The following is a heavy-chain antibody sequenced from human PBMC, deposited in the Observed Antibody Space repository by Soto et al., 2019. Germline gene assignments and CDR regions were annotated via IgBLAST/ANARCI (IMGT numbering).Heavy chain of an antibody. CDR3: AVGGADSTSPNGWDF. D-gene: IGHD1-26*01. V-gene: IGHV3-21*01. CDR2: ISRESSYI. J-gene: IGHJ6*02. CDR1: GFTFSDYT. Sequence: GGSLRVSCIASGFTFSDYTMKWVRQAPGKGLEWVSSISRESSYIYYVDSVKGRFTISRDNAKNLVILQMAGLRVDDTGVYFCAVGGADSTSPNGWDFWGLGTSVTGSS.